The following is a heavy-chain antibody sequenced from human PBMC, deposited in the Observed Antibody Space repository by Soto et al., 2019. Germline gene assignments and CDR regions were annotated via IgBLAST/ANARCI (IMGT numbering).Heavy chain of an antibody. V-gene: IGHV4-4*02. CDR2: IYHSGNT. CDR3: ARRWGEGRVDY. CDR1: GGSISSSNW. J-gene: IGHJ4*02. D-gene: IGHD3-10*01. Sequence: QVQLQESGPGLVKPSGTLSLTCAVSGGSISSSNWWSWVRQPPGKGLEWIGEIYHSGNTNYNPSLKSRVTMAVDKSRNQFSRKLSSVTAADTAVYYCARRWGEGRVDYWGQGPLVTVSS.